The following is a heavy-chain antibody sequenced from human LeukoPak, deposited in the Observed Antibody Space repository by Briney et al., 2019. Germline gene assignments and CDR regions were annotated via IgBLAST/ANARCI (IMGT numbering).Heavy chain of an antibody. CDR1: GFTFSTYA. V-gene: IGHV3-30-3*01. CDR2: ISSDGTSK. D-gene: IGHD3-22*01. J-gene: IGHJ4*02. Sequence: PGRSLRLSCAASGFTFSTYAIHWVRQAPGKGLEWVAVISSDGTSKYYAESVKGRFTFSRDNSKSSLYMQMNGLRTEDTAVYYCARGHYYDTGGYLGYWGQGTLVTVSS. CDR3: ARGHYYDTGGYLGY.